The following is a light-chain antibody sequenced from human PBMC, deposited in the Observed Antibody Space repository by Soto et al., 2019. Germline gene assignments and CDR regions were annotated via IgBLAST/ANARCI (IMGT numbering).Light chain of an antibody. J-gene: IGKJ1*01. V-gene: IGKV1-39*01. CDR2: AAS. CDR1: QSISSY. CDR3: QQSYSTSWT. Sequence: DIQMAPSPSSLSASVGDRVTITCRASQSISSYLNWYQQKPGKDPKLLIYAASSLQSGVPSRFSGSGSGTDFTLTISSLQPEYFATYYCQQSYSTSWTFGQGTMVEIK.